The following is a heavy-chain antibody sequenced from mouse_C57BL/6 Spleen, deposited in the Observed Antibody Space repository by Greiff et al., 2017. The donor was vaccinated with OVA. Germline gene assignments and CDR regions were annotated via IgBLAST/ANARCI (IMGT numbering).Heavy chain of an antibody. J-gene: IGHJ4*01. D-gene: IGHD2-1*01. CDR1: GYTFTSYW. CDR3: ARPFSYGNQDYYAMDY. CDR2: IFPGSGST. V-gene: IGHV1-55*01. Sequence: QVHVKQPGAELVKPGASVKMSCKASGYTFTSYWITWVKQRPGQGLEWIGDIFPGSGSTNYNEKFKSKATLTVDTSSSTAYMQLSRLTSEASAVYYSARPFSYGNQDYYAMDYWGQGTSVTVSS.